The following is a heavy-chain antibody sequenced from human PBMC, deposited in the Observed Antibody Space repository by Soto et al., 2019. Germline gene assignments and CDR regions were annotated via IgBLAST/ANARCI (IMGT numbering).Heavy chain of an antibody. CDR3: ARGPTDYHDYSGNYFLDY. CDR2: ISTYNGNT. Sequence: QVQLVQSGAEVKKPGASVKVSCKVSGYSFITYGVSWVRQAPGQVLDWVGSISTYNGNTKYAERLQGRVTMTTDTTTSTAYMELRSLRSDDTAVYYCARGPTDYHDYSGNYFLDYWGQGTLVTVSS. J-gene: IGHJ4*02. CDR1: GYSFITYG. D-gene: IGHD3-22*01. V-gene: IGHV1-18*01.